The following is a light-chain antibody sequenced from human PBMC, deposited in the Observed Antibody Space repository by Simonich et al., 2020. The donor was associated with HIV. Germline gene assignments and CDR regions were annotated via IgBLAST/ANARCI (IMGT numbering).Light chain of an antibody. CDR2: AAS. V-gene: IGKV1-9*01. CDR3: QQLNSYPRALT. CDR1: QDISSY. J-gene: IGKJ4*01. Sequence: DIQLTQSPSFLSASVGDRVTITCWASQDISSYLAWYQQKPGEAPKLLIYAASTLQSGVPSRFSGSGSGTEFTLTISSLQPEDFATYYCQQLNSYPRALTFGGGTKVEIK.